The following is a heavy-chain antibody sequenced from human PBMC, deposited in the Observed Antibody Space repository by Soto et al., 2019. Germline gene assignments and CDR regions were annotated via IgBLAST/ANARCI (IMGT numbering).Heavy chain of an antibody. Sequence: EVQLVETGGGLIQPGGSLRLSCAASGFTVSSNYMSWVRQAPGKGLEWVSVIYSGGSTYYADSVKGRFTISRDNSKNTLYLQMTSLRAEDTAVYYCRHIAAARSSWFDPWGQGTLVTVSS. CDR3: RHIAAARSSWFDP. CDR2: IYSGGST. J-gene: IGHJ5*02. CDR1: GFTVSSNY. V-gene: IGHV3-53*02. D-gene: IGHD6-13*01.